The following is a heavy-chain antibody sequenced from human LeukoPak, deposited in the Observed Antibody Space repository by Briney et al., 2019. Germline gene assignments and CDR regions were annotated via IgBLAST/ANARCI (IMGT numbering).Heavy chain of an antibody. J-gene: IGHJ4*02. Sequence: SETLSLTCAVSGGSISSTKWWSWVRQPPGKGLEWIGEIYHSGSTDYNPSLKSRVTISVDKSKNQFFLKLKSVTAADTAVYYCAAYYDIFTGYVERDYWGQGTLVTVSS. D-gene: IGHD3-9*01. CDR2: IYHSGST. CDR1: GGSISSTKW. V-gene: IGHV4-4*02. CDR3: AAYYDIFTGYVERDY.